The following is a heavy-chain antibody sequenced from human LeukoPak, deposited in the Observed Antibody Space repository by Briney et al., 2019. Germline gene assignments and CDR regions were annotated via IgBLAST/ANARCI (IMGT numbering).Heavy chain of an antibody. J-gene: IGHJ6*02. CDR3: ARRGVYCSGGSCTYYYGMDV. D-gene: IGHD2-15*01. Sequence: ASVKVSCKASGYTFTSYDINWVRQATGQGLEWMGWMNPNSGNTGYAQKFQGRVTMTRNTSISTAYMELSSLRSEDTAVYSCARRGVYCSGGSCTYYYGMDVWGQGTTVTVSS. CDR1: GYTFTSYD. V-gene: IGHV1-8*01. CDR2: MNPNSGNT.